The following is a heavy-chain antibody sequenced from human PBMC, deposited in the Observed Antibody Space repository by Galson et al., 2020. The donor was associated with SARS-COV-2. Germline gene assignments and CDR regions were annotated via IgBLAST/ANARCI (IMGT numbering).Heavy chain of an antibody. CDR3: ARDVAGGASDI. Sequence: GGSLRLSCAAYGFTFPNYAIHWVCPAPGTGLAWVAVISHDGSIAVYAASVKGRFTSSRDNSENMLFLQMDSLRADDTAVYYCARDVAGGASDIWGQGTMGTVAS. J-gene: IGHJ3*02. CDR2: ISHDGSIA. D-gene: IGHD1-26*01. V-gene: IGHV3-30-3*01. CDR1: GFTFPNYA.